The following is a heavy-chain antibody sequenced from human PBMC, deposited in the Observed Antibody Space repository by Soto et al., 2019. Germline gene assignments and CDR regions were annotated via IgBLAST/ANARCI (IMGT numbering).Heavy chain of an antibody. CDR3: AKDQEHTTVTTGVFDY. CDR1: GFTFSSYG. D-gene: IGHD4-17*01. V-gene: IGHV3-30*18. J-gene: IGHJ4*02. Sequence: GGSLRLSCAASGFTFSSYGMHWVRQAPGKGLEWVAVISYDGSNKYYADSVKGRFTISRDNSKNTLYLQMNSLRAEDTAVYYCAKDQEHTTVTTGVFDYWGQGTLVTVSS. CDR2: ISYDGSNK.